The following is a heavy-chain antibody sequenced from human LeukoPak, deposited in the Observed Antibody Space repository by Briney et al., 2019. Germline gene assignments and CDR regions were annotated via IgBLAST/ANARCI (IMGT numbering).Heavy chain of an antibody. J-gene: IGHJ3*02. D-gene: IGHD3-10*01. CDR3: VRDSPPRPITMVRGVMLGAFDI. CDR1: GGTFSSYA. V-gene: IGHV1-69*13. CDR2: IIPIFGTA. Sequence: ASVKVYCKASGGTFSSYAISWGRQAPGQGLEWMGGIIPIFGTANYAQKFQGRVTITPDESTSTAYMELSSLRSEDTAVSYCVRDSPPRPITMVRGVMLGAFDIGGQGTMVTVSS.